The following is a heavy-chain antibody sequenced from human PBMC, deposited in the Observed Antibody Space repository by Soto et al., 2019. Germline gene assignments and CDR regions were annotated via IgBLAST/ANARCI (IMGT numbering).Heavy chain of an antibody. CDR2: INHSGST. CDR3: AREEGSYYTVDAFDI. CDR1: GGSFSGYY. Sequence: PSETLSLTCAVYGGSFSGYYWSWIRQPPGKGLEWIGEINHSGSTNYNPSLKSRVTISVDTSKNQFSLKLSSVTAADTAVYYCAREEGSYYTVDAFDIWGQGTMVTVSS. D-gene: IGHD1-26*01. J-gene: IGHJ3*02. V-gene: IGHV4-34*01.